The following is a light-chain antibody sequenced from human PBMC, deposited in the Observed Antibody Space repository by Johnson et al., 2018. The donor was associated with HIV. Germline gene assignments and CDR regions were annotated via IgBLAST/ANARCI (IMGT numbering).Light chain of an antibody. V-gene: IGLV1-51*01. J-gene: IGLJ1*01. CDR2: DNN. Sequence: QSVLTQPPSVSAAPGQKVTISCSGSSSNIGNNYVSWYQQVPGTAPKLLIYDNNKRPSGIPDRFSGSKSSTSATLGITGLQTGDEADYYCGTWDSSLSAGYVFGTGTKVTVL. CDR3: GTWDSSLSAGYV. CDR1: SSNIGNNY.